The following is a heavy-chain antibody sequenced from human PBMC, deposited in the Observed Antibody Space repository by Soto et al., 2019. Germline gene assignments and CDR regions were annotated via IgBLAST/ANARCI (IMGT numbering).Heavy chain of an antibody. D-gene: IGHD5-18*01. CDR1: GGSISSSNW. CDR2: IYHSGST. Sequence: AVSGGSISSSNWWSWVRQPPGKGLEWIGEIYHSGSTNYNPSLKSRVTISVDKSKNQFSLKLSSVTAADTAVYYCARLSTGYSYASFDYWGQGTLVTVSS. CDR3: ARLSTGYSYASFDY. V-gene: IGHV4-4*02. J-gene: IGHJ4*02.